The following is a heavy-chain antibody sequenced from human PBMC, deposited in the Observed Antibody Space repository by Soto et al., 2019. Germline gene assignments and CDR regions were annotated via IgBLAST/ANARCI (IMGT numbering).Heavy chain of an antibody. CDR3: AKDNGLFKWATSYLDY. CDR2: TSYDGNNE. V-gene: IGHV3-30*18. CDR1: GFTFSNYA. D-gene: IGHD2-8*01. J-gene: IGHJ4*02. Sequence: GGSLRLSCAASGFTFSNYAMHWVRQAPGKGLEWVALTSYDGNNEYYTDSVKGRFTISRDNSKNTLFLQMNSPRPEDTAVYYCAKDNGLFKWATSYLDYWGQGALVTVSS.